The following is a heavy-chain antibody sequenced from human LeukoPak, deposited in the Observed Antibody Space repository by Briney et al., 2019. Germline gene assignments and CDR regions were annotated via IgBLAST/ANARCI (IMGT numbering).Heavy chain of an antibody. D-gene: IGHD3-22*01. CDR1: GFTFSSYW. J-gene: IGHJ5*02. Sequence: PGGSLRLSCAASGFTFSSYWMHWVRQAPGKGLVWVSRISDGGSTTTYADSVKGRFTISRDNAKNTLYLQMNSLRAEDTAVYYCAGCYYDSSGYHTWGQGTLVTVSS. CDR2: ISDGGSTT. V-gene: IGHV3-74*01. CDR3: AGCYYDSSGYHT.